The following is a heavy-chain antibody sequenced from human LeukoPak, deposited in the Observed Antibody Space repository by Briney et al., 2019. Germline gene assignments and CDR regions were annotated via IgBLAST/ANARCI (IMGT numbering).Heavy chain of an antibody. CDR1: GFTFSSYA. Sequence: PGGSLRLSCAASGFTFSSYAMSWVRQAPGEGLEWVSGIIDNGDITYYANSVRGRFTISRDNSKNTLYLQMNSLRAEDTAVYYCAKLGGQQVYNYYVAVWGKGTTVAVSS. CDR3: AKLGGQQVYNYYVAV. V-gene: IGHV3-23*01. J-gene: IGHJ6*03. D-gene: IGHD3-16*01. CDR2: IIDNGDIT.